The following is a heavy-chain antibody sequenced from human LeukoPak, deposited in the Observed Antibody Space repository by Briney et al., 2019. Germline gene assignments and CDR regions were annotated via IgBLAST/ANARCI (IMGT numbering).Heavy chain of an antibody. D-gene: IGHD2-2*02. J-gene: IGHJ3*02. Sequence: EASVKVSCKASGGTFSSYTISWVRQAPGQGLEWMGRIIPILGIANYAQKFQGRVTITADKSTSTAYMELSSLRSEDTAVYYCARDDIPGLDAFDIWGQGTMVTVSS. CDR2: IIPILGIA. CDR1: GGTFSSYT. CDR3: ARDDIPGLDAFDI. V-gene: IGHV1-69*04.